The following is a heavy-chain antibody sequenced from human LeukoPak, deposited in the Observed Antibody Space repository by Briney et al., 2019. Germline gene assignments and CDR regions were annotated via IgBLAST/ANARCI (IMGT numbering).Heavy chain of an antibody. CDR3: SRDRMSSPFPMDVDY. CDR2: ISSSGANI. Sequence: PGGSLRLSCAASGFTFSTYEMNWVRQAPGKGLEWVSYISSSGANIDYAESVRGRFTVSRDNAKNSLYLQMTSMSAEDTDVYYRSRDRMSSPFPMDVDYWGQGTLVTVSS. CDR1: GFTFSTYE. J-gene: IGHJ4*02. V-gene: IGHV3-48*03. D-gene: IGHD6-6*01.